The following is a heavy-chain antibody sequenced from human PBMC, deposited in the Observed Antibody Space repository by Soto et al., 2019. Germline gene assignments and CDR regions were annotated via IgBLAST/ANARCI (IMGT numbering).Heavy chain of an antibody. J-gene: IGHJ4*02. V-gene: IGHV4-59*08. CDR3: ARLSHPDYSSGWFFDY. CDR1: GGSITSYY. D-gene: IGHD6-19*01. CDR2: IYYSGST. Sequence: ETLSLTCTVSGGSITSYYWTWIRQPPGKGLDWIGYIYYSGSTNYNPSLKSRVTISVDTSRSQFSLKLTSVTAADTAVYYCARLSHPDYSSGWFFDYWGQGTLVTVSS.